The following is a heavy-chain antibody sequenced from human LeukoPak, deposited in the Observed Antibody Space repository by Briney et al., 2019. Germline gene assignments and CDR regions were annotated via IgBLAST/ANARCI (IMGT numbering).Heavy chain of an antibody. CDR1: GYTFTSYG. J-gene: IGHJ3*02. Sequence: GASVKVSCKASGYTFTSYGISWVRQAPGQGLEWMGWISAYNGNTNYAQKLQGRVTMTTDTSTSTAYMELRGLRSDDTAVYYCARGESSYYVPWSDFPAHAFDIWGQGTMVTVSS. D-gene: IGHD3-10*02. CDR2: ISAYNGNT. V-gene: IGHV1-18*01. CDR3: ARGESSYYVPWSDFPAHAFDI.